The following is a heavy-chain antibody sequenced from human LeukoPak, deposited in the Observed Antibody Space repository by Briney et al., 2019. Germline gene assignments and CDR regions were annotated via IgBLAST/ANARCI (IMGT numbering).Heavy chain of an antibody. CDR1: GLTFSSYS. Sequence: GGSLRLSCAASGLTFSSYSMNWVRQAPGKGLEWVSSISSSSSYIYYADSVKGRFTISRDNAKNSLYLQMNSLRAEDTAVYYCARDLGPCSSTSCYAPIDYYYYYGMDVWGKGTTVTVSS. J-gene: IGHJ6*04. D-gene: IGHD2-2*01. CDR2: ISSSSSYI. V-gene: IGHV3-21*01. CDR3: ARDLGPCSSTSCYAPIDYYYYYGMDV.